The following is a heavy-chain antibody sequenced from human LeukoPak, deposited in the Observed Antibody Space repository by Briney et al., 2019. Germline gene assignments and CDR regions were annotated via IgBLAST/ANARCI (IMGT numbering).Heavy chain of an antibody. CDR2: ISWNSGSI. V-gene: IGHV3-9*01. J-gene: IGHJ4*02. D-gene: IGHD3-10*01. Sequence: GGSLRLSCAASGFTFDDYAMHWVRQAPGKGLEWVSGISWNSGSIGYADSVKGRFTISRDNAKNSLYLQMNSLRAEDTALYYCAKGRGFGDSVDYWGQGTLVTVSS. CDR1: GFTFDDYA. CDR3: AKGRGFGDSVDY.